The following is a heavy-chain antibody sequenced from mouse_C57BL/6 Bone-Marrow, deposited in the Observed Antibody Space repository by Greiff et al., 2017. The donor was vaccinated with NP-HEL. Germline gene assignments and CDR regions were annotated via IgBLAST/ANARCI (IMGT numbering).Heavy chain of an antibody. J-gene: IGHJ2*01. D-gene: IGHD4-1*01. CDR3: ARRITGTGYFDY. Sequence: DVKLQESGGGLVKPGGSLKLSCAASGFTFSDYGMHWVRQAPEKGLEWVAYISSGSSTIYYADTVKGRFTISRDNAKNTLFLQMTSLRSEDTAMYYCARRITGTGYFDYWGQGTTLTVSS. CDR2: ISSGSSTI. V-gene: IGHV5-17*01. CDR1: GFTFSDYG.